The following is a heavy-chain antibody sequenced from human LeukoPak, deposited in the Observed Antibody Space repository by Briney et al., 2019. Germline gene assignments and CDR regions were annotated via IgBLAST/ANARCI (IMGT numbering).Heavy chain of an antibody. Sequence: GGSLRLSCAASGFTFSRYWMHWVRQDPGKGLEWVSRITGDGGGTNNADSVKGRFTTSRDNAKNTLYLQMNSLRVEDTAVYYCARDLIYGSGSLDCWGQGTLVTVSS. D-gene: IGHD3-10*01. CDR1: GFTFSRYW. CDR2: ITGDGGGT. J-gene: IGHJ4*02. V-gene: IGHV3-74*01. CDR3: ARDLIYGSGSLDC.